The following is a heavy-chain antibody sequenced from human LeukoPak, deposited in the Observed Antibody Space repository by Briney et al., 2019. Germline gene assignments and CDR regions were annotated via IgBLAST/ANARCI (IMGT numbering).Heavy chain of an antibody. J-gene: IGHJ6*02. V-gene: IGHV1-69*04. Sequence: ASVKVSCKASGGTFSSYTISWVRQAPGQGLEWMGRITPILGIANYAQKFQGRVTITADKSTSTAYMELSSLRSEDTAVYYCARDLTAVAGPPLALYGMDVWGQGTTVTVSS. CDR2: ITPILGIA. CDR1: GGTFSSYT. CDR3: ARDLTAVAGPPLALYGMDV. D-gene: IGHD6-19*01.